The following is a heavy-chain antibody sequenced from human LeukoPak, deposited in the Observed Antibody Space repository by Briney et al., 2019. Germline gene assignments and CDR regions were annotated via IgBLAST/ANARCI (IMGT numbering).Heavy chain of an antibody. CDR3: VKGDSSSSGPGFDY. CDR2: ISSNGGST. J-gene: IGHJ4*02. CDR1: GFTFSSYA. V-gene: IGHV3-64D*06. D-gene: IGHD6-6*01. Sequence: HPGGSLRLSCSASGFTFSSYAMHWVRQAPGKGLEYVSAISSNGGSTYYADSVKGRFTISRDNSKNTLYLQMSSLRAEDTAVYYCVKGDSSSSGPGFDYWGQGTLVTVSS.